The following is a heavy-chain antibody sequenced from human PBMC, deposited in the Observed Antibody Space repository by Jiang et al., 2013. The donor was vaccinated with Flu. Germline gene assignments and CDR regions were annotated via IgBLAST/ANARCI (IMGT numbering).Heavy chain of an antibody. CDR3: ARVYASVLYAIDYGMDV. V-gene: IGHV3-48*02. CDR1: GFTFSTYS. CDR2: ISSSSSTI. J-gene: IGHJ6*02. D-gene: IGHD2-8*02. Sequence: QLLESGGGLVQPGGSLRLSCAASGFTFSTYSMNWVRQAPGKGLEWVSYISSSSSTIYYADSVKGRFTISRDNAKNSLYLQMNSLRDEDTAVYYCARVYASVLYAIDYGMDVWGQGTTVTVSS.